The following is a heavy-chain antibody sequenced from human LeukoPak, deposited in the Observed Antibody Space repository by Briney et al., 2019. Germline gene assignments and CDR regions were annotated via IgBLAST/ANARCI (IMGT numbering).Heavy chain of an antibody. J-gene: IGHJ4*02. V-gene: IGHV2-5*02. CDR1: GFSLRTSGVG. Sequence: SGPTLLQPTPTVTLTCTFSGFSLRTSGVGVGWIRQPPGKALEWLSLIYWDDDKRYSPSLKSRLTITKDTSKNQLVLTMTNMDPVDTATYHCAHRRGNSGWSEGYFDYWGQGILVTVSS. CDR3: AHRRGNSGWSEGYFDY. D-gene: IGHD6-19*01. CDR2: IYWDDDK.